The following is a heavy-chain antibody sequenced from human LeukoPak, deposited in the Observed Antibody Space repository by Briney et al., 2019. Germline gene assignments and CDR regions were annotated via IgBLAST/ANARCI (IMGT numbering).Heavy chain of an antibody. CDR3: AKGRNSRRWSGDGMDV. V-gene: IGHV3-9*01. CDR2: ISWNGGNM. CDR1: GVTLDDYA. J-gene: IGHJ6*02. D-gene: IGHD3-10*01. Sequence: GGSLRLSCVTSGVTLDDYAIHWVRQAPGKGLEWVSGISWNGGNMGYADSVKGGFITSRDNAHNSLYLQMNRLTPEHTAFYYRAKGRNSRRWSGDGMDVWGQGTTVTVSS.